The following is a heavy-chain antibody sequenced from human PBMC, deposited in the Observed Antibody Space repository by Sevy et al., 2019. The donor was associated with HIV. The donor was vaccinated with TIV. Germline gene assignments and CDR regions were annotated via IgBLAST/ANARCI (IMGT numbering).Heavy chain of an antibody. CDR1: GYSISSGYY. CDR2: IYHSGST. D-gene: IGHD5-18*01. CDR3: ARGGYTYGKGYFDY. J-gene: IGHJ4*02. Sequence: QLRETLSLTCGVSGYSISSGYYWGWIRQPPGKGLEWIGSIYHSGSTYSNPSLKSRVTISVDTSKNQFSLKLSSVTAADTAVYYCARGGYTYGKGYFDYWGQGTLVTVSS. V-gene: IGHV4-38-2*01.